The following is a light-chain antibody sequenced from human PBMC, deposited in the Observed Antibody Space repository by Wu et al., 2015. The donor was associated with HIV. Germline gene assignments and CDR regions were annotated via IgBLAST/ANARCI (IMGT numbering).Light chain of an antibody. J-gene: IGKJ1*01. V-gene: IGKV3-15*01. Sequence: VMTQSPAIVSVSPGETVTLSCRASEGVDKNLAWYQQKPGRAPRLLIHDASVRAAGIPARFTGSGSWTQFTLTINNIQSDDFAIYFCQQYNYWPPWTFGQGTKV. CDR3: QQYNYWPPWT. CDR1: EGVDKN. CDR2: DAS.